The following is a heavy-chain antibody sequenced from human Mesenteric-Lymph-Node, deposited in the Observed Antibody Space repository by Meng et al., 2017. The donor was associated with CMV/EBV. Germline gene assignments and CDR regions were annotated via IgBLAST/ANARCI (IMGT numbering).Heavy chain of an antibody. CDR1: GGSINSHY. J-gene: IGHJ5*02. Sequence: SETLSLTCTVSGGSINSHYWSWIRQPPGKGLEWIGYIYYSGSTYYNPSLKSRVTISADTSKNQFSLKLSSVTAADTAVYYCATPFDPWGQGTLVTVSS. V-gene: IGHV4-59*11. CDR2: IYYSGST. CDR3: ATPFDP.